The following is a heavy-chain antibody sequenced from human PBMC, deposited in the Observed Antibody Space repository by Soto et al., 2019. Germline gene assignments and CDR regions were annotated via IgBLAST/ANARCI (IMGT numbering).Heavy chain of an antibody. CDR1: GGSISSYY. Sequence: SETLSLTCTVSGGSISSYYWSWIRQPPGKGLEWIGYIYYSGSTNYNPSLKSRVTISVDTSKNQFSLKLSSVTAADTAVYYCARSTRAIAVAGTFHYYYYYGMDVWGQGTTVTVSS. CDR2: IYYSGST. J-gene: IGHJ6*02. CDR3: ARSTRAIAVAGTFHYYYYYGMDV. D-gene: IGHD6-19*01. V-gene: IGHV4-59*12.